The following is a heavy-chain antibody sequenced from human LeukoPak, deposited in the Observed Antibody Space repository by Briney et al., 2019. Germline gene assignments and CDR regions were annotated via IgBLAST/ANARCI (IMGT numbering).Heavy chain of an antibody. J-gene: IGHJ3*02. Sequence: ASVKVSCKASGYTFTSYDINWVRQATGQGLEWMGWMNPNSGNTGYAQKLQGRVTMTRNTSISTAYMELSSLRSEDTAVYYCSTSIKYYYGSGSYDAFDIWGQGAMVTVSS. CDR2: MNPNSGNT. CDR3: STSIKYYYGSGSYDAFDI. CDR1: GYTFTSYD. D-gene: IGHD3-10*01. V-gene: IGHV1-8*01.